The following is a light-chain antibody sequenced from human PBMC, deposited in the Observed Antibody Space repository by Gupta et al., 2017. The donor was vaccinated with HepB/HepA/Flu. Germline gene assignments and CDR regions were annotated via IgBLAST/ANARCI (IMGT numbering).Light chain of an antibody. Sequence: DIVMTQSPDPLAVSLGERATINCKSSQNLLYNSNSEKYVAWYQQKPGQPPKLLIYSASRRKPGVPDRFSGSGSGTDFTFTISNLQAEDVAVYYCHQEHSIPWTFGQGTKVEI. CDR3: HQEHSIPWT. CDR1: QNLLYNSNSEKY. CDR2: SAS. J-gene: IGKJ1*01. V-gene: IGKV4-1*01.